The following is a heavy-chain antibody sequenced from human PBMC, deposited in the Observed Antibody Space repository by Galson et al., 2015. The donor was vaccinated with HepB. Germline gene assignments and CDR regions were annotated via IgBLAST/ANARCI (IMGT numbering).Heavy chain of an antibody. CDR3: ARDRGSSTKLDAFDI. J-gene: IGHJ3*02. D-gene: IGHD2-2*01. CDR1: GFTFSSYA. V-gene: IGHV3-30-3*01. CDR2: ISYDGSNK. Sequence: SLRLPCAASGFTFSSYAMHWVRQAPGKGLEWVAVISYDGSNKYYADSVKGRFTISRDNSKNTLYLQMNSLRAEDTAVYYCARDRGSSTKLDAFDIWGQGTMVTVSS.